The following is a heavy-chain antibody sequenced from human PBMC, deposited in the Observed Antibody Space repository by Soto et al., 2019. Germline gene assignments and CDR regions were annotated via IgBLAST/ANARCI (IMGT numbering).Heavy chain of an antibody. CDR1: GFTLTSYA. CDR2: ISPSGGST. D-gene: IGHD2-15*01. Sequence: EVQLLESGGGLVQPGGSLRLSCAASGFTLTSYAMGWVRQTPGKGLEWVSAISPSGGSTFYADSVKGRFTISRDTSKNTLYLQMNSLRAADTALYYCAKRVAATGGYFDYWGQGTLVTVSS. V-gene: IGHV3-23*01. CDR3: AKRVAATGGYFDY. J-gene: IGHJ4*02.